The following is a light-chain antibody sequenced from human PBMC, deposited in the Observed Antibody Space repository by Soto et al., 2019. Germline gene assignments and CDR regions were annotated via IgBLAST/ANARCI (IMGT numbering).Light chain of an antibody. CDR1: SSDVGIYNY. J-gene: IGLJ2*01. V-gene: IGLV2-8*01. CDR2: EVT. Sequence: SALTQPPSASGSPGQSVTISCTGTSSDVGIYNYVSWYQQHPGKAPKLMIYEVTKRPSGVPDRFSGSKFGNTASLTVSGLQADDEADYYCSSYAGSRVFGGGTQLTVL. CDR3: SSYAGSRV.